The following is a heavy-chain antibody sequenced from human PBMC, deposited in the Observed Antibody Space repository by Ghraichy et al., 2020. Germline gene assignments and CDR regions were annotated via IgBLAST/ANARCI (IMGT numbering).Heavy chain of an antibody. Sequence: GGSLRLSCAASGFTFSNYGIHWVRQTPGKGLEWVAVIWYDGSNTYYAESVKGRFTISRDDSKNTLYLEMNSLRAEDTAVYYCARGSGYSYGYGDYWGQGTLVTVSS. D-gene: IGHD5-18*01. CDR2: IWYDGSNT. V-gene: IGHV3-33*01. CDR3: ARGSGYSYGYGDY. CDR1: GFTFSNYG. J-gene: IGHJ4*02.